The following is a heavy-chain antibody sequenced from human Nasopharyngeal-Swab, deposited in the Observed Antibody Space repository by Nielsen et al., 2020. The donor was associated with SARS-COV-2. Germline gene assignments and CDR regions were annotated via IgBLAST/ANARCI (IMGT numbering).Heavy chain of an antibody. Sequence: GESLKISCAASGFTFSSYAMSWVRQAPGKGLEWVSAISGSGGSTYYADSVKGRFTISRDNSKNTLYLQMNSLRAEDTAVYYCARDSTIAVAGTLLYYYYYYMDVWSKGTTVTVSS. CDR3: ARDSTIAVAGTLLYYYYYYMDV. D-gene: IGHD6-19*01. V-gene: IGHV3-23*01. J-gene: IGHJ6*03. CDR2: ISGSGGST. CDR1: GFTFSSYA.